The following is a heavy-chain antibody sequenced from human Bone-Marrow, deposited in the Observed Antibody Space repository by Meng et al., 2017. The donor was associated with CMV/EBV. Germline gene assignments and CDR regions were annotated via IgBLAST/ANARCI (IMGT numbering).Heavy chain of an antibody. V-gene: IGHV1-69*05. CDR3: ASDKYSRGAFDI. CDR2: IIPIFGTA. J-gene: IGHJ3*02. CDR1: GGTFSSYA. D-gene: IGHD5-18*01. Sequence: SVKVSCKASGGTFSSYAISWVRQAPGQGLEWMGGIIPIFGTANYAQKFQGRVTITTDESTSTAYMELSSLRSEDTAVYYCASDKYSRGAFDIWGQGTIVTVSS.